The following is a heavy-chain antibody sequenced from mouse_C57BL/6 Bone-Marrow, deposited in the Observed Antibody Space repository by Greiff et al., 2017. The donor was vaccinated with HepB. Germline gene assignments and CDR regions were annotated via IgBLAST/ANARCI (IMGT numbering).Heavy chain of an antibody. CDR1: GYTFTSYW. CDR3: ARGGLGRSFNY. D-gene: IGHD4-1*01. V-gene: IGHV1-81*01. CDR2: IYPRSGNT. J-gene: IGHJ2*01. Sequence: QVQLQQPGAELVKPGASVKLSCKASGYTFTSYWMQWVKQRPGQGLEWIGEIYPRSGNTYYNEKFKGKATLTADKSSSTAYMELRSLTSEDSAVYFCARGGLGRSFNYWGQGTTLTVSS.